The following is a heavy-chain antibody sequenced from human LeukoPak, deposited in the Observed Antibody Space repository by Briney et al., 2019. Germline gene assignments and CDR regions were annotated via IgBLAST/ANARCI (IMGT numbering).Heavy chain of an antibody. CDR2: ISSSSSTI. CDR1: GFTFGIYN. J-gene: IGHJ4*02. V-gene: IGHV3-48*04. D-gene: IGHD4-23*01. Sequence: GGSLRLSCAASGFTFGIYNMNWVRQAPGKGLEWVSYISSSSSTIYYADSVKGRFTISRDNAKNSLYLQMNSLRAEDTAVYYCARSPAYGGVDYWGQGTLVPVSS. CDR3: ARSPAYGGVDY.